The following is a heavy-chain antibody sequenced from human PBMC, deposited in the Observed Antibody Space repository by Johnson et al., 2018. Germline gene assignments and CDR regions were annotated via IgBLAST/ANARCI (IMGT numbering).Heavy chain of an antibody. Sequence: VQLVQSGGGLVQPGRSLRLSCTTSGFTFGDYAMRWFRQAPGKGLEWVGLIRSKGYGGTAEYAASVKGRFIISRDDSKSIASLQMNSLKIEDTAVFYCTRREGDYWGQGALVTVS. CDR3: TRREGDY. CDR1: GFTFGDYA. J-gene: IGHJ4*02. V-gene: IGHV3-49*03. CDR2: IRSKGYGGTA.